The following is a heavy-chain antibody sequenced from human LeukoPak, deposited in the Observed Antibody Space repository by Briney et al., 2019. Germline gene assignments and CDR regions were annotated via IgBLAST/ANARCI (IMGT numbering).Heavy chain of an antibody. CDR3: ARDAGGPYINSSEWFDP. Sequence: ASVKVSCKASGYTFTNCDINWVRQATGQGLEWMGWMNPNSGNTGYAQKFQGRVTMTRDMSTSTVYMELSSLRSEDTAVYYCARDAGGPYINSSEWFDPWGQGTLVTVSS. V-gene: IGHV1-8*01. D-gene: IGHD6-6*01. J-gene: IGHJ5*02. CDR1: GYTFTNCD. CDR2: MNPNSGNT.